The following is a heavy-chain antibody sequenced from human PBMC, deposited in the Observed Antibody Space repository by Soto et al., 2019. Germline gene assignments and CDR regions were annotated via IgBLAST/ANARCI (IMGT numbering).Heavy chain of an antibody. Sequence: PSETLSLTCTVSGGSISSGGYYWSWIRQHPGKGLEWIGYIYYSGSTYYNPSLKSRVTISVDTSKNQFSLKLSSVTAADTAVYYCAREVYGDSSGYYPTNYFDYWGQGTLVTVSS. CDR3: AREVYGDSSGYYPTNYFDY. CDR2: IYYSGST. D-gene: IGHD3-22*01. V-gene: IGHV4-31*03. CDR1: GGSISSGGYY. J-gene: IGHJ4*02.